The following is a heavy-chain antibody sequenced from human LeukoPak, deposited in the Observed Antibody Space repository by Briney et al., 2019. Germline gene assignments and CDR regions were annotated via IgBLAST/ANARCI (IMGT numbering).Heavy chain of an antibody. Sequence: RTGGSLRLSCAASGFTFSSYSMNWVRQAPGKGLEWVSSISSSSSYIYYADSVKGRFTISRDNAKNSLYLQMNSLRAEDTAVYYCARGWADYYDSSGYFRAFDIWGQGTMVTVSS. CDR3: ARGWADYYDSSGYFRAFDI. CDR1: GFTFSSYS. V-gene: IGHV3-21*01. J-gene: IGHJ3*02. CDR2: ISSSSSYI. D-gene: IGHD3-22*01.